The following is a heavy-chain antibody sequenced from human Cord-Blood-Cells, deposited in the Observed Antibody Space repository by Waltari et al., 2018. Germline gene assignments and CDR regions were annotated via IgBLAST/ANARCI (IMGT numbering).Heavy chain of an antibody. D-gene: IGHD3-22*01. V-gene: IGHV1-69*01. Sequence: QVQLVQSGAEVKKPGSSVKVSCKASGRTFRRYAISWVRQAPGQGLEWMGGIIPIFGTANYAQKFQGRVTITADESTSTAYMELSSLRSEDTAVYYCARVRYYDSSGYYYYFDYWGQGTLVTVSS. CDR1: GRTFRRYA. CDR2: IIPIFGTA. J-gene: IGHJ4*02. CDR3: ARVRYYDSSGYYYYFDY.